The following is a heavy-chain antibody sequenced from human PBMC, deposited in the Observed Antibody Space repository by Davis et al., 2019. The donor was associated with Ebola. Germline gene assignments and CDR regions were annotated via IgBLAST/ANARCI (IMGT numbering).Heavy chain of an antibody. J-gene: IGHJ3*02. V-gene: IGHV3-7*01. Sequence: GGSLRLSCTASGFSFGQSWMTWVRQAPGKGLEWLANINQDGTATNYVDSVKGRFTISRDNSKNTLYLQMNSLRAEDTAVYYCARTYYYDSSGYRNAFVIWGQGTMVTVSS. CDR2: INQDGTAT. CDR1: GFSFGQSW. D-gene: IGHD3-22*01. CDR3: ARTYYYDSSGYRNAFVI.